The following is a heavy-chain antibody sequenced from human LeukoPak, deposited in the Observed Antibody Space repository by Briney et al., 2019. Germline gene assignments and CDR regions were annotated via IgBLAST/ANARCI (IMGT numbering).Heavy chain of an antibody. CDR2: IYYSGST. J-gene: IGHJ4*02. V-gene: IGHV4-39*01. CDR3: ARRRYYDSSGCFDY. Sequence: SETLSLTCTVSGVSISSSSYYWGWLRQPPGKGLEWIGSIYYSGSTYYNPSLKSRVTISVYTSKNQFSLNQSSVTAADTAVYYCARRRYYDSSGCFDYWGQGTLVTVSS. CDR1: GVSISSSSYY. D-gene: IGHD3-22*01.